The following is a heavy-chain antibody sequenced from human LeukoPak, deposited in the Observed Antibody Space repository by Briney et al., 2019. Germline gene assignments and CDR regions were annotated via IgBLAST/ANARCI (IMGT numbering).Heavy chain of an antibody. CDR2: IYYSGST. V-gene: IGHV4-31*03. CDR1: GGSISSGGYY. J-gene: IGHJ4*02. CDR3: ARNRVSGYFDY. D-gene: IGHD1/OR15-1a*01. Sequence: SETLSLTCTVSGGSISSGGYYWSWIRQHPGKGLEWTGYIYYSGSTYYNPSLKSRVTISVDTSKNQFSLKLSSVTAADTAVYYCARNRVSGYFDYWGQGTLVTVSS.